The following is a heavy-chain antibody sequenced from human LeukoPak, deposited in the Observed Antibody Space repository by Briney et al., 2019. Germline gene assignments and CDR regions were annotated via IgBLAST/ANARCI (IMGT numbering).Heavy chain of an antibody. Sequence: SETLSLTCAVYGGSFSGYYWSWIRQPPGRGLEWIGEVNHSGSTNYNPSLKSRVTISVDTSKNQFSLKLSSVTAADTAVYYCARAGIVARRGGVFDYWGQGTLVTVPS. CDR1: GGSFSGYY. J-gene: IGHJ4*02. CDR3: ARAGIVARRGGVFDY. CDR2: VNHSGST. V-gene: IGHV4-34*01. D-gene: IGHD6-6*01.